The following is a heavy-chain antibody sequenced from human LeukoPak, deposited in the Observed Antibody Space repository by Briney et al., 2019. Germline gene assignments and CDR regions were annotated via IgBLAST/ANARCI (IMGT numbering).Heavy chain of an antibody. Sequence: SETLSLTCTVSGGSISSGRYYWGWLRQPPGKGLEWIGSIYYSGETNYNPPLKSRLTISVDTSKNQFSLKLGSVTAADAAVYYCATLNTRGWYFADWGPATLVTVSS. D-gene: IGHD6-19*01. CDR3: ATLNTRGWYFAD. CDR1: GGSISSGRYY. J-gene: IGHJ4*02. CDR2: IYYSGET. V-gene: IGHV4-39*01.